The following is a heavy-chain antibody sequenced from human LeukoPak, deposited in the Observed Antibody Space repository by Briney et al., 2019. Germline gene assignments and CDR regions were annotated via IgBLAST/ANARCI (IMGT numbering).Heavy chain of an antibody. CDR3: AKVNTATYIIRDTFDI. Sequence: GGSLRLSCAASGFTFSSYAMSWVRQAPGKGLEWVSAISGSGGSTYYADSVKGRFTISRDNSKNTLYLQMNSLRVEDTAVYYCAKVNTATYIIRDTFDIWGQGTMVIVSS. J-gene: IGHJ3*02. D-gene: IGHD2-15*01. CDR2: ISGSGGST. V-gene: IGHV3-23*01. CDR1: GFTFSSYA.